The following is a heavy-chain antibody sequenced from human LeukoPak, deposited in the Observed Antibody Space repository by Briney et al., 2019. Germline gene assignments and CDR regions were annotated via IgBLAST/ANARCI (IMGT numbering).Heavy chain of an antibody. CDR3: ARDKVLLWFGELDY. CDR2: ISYDGSNK. CDR1: GFTFSNSA. D-gene: IGHD3-10*01. Sequence: GGSLRLSCLASGFTFSNSAFHWVRQAPGKGLEWVAVISYDGSNKYYADSVKGRFTISRDNSKNTLYLQMNSLRAEDTAVYYCARDKVLLWFGELDYWGQGTLVTVSS. J-gene: IGHJ4*02. V-gene: IGHV3-30-3*01.